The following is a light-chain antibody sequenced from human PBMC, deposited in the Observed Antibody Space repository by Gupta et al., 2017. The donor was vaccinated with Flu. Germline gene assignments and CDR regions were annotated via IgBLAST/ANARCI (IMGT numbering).Light chain of an antibody. Sequence: SSELTQPPSVSVSPGQTASITCSGNDLGNRNVCWYQQRPGQSPVLVIYRNTWRPSGIPGRFSGSKSGNTASVTISETQAMDEADYYCQAWDNNNVFFGGGTKLTVL. CDR3: QAWDNNNVF. CDR1: DLGNRN. V-gene: IGLV3-1*01. CDR2: RNT. J-gene: IGLJ2*01.